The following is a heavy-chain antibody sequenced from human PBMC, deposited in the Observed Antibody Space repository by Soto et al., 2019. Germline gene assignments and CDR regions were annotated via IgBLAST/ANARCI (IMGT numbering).Heavy chain of an antibody. J-gene: IGHJ4*02. CDR1: GGSISSYY. D-gene: IGHD1-1*01. CDR3: ARGRRPYYFDY. CDR2: IYYSGST. Sequence: SETLSLTCTVSGGSISSYYWSWIRQPPGKGLEWIGYIYYSGSTNYNPSLKSRVTISVDTSKNQFSLKLSSVTAADTAVYYYARGRRPYYFDYWGQGTLVTVSS. V-gene: IGHV4-59*01.